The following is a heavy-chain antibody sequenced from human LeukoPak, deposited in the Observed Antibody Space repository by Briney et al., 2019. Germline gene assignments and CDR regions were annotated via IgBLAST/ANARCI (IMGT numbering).Heavy chain of an antibody. Sequence: GGSLRLSCAASGFTFSSYAMSWGRQAPGKGLEWVSYISSSISTVYYADPVKGRFTISRDNAKNSLYLQMNSLRDEDTAVYYCARDVRWLRFVFDHWGQGIPVTVSS. CDR1: GFTFSSYA. J-gene: IGHJ4*02. CDR2: ISSSISTV. V-gene: IGHV3-48*02. CDR3: ARDVRWLRFVFDH. D-gene: IGHD5-12*01.